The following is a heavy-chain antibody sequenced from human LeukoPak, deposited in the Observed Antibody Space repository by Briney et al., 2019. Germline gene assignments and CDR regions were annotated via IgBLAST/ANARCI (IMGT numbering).Heavy chain of an antibody. D-gene: IGHD1-26*01. Sequence: PGGSLRLSCAASGFTFNNNGMHWVRQAPGKGLEWVAVISNDGSNKNYGDSVKGRFTISRDNSMNRLFLQMNSLRPEDTSIYYCAKGGGSYYLPFDPWGQGTLVIVSS. CDR3: AKGGGSYYLPFDP. J-gene: IGHJ5*02. CDR2: ISNDGSNK. V-gene: IGHV3-30*18. CDR1: GFTFNNNG.